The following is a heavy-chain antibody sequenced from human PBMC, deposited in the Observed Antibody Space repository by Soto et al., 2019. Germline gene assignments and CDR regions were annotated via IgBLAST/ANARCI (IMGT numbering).Heavy chain of an antibody. CDR1: GGSIRDYY. Sequence: SETLSLTCTVSGGSIRDYYWSWIRQPPGKGLEWIGYIYYTGTTTYNPSLKSRLSISEDTSKNQSSLKLSSVTSADTAVYYCARLGGYYQAFDNWGQGTLVTVSS. V-gene: IGHV4-59*08. CDR3: ARLGGYYQAFDN. CDR2: IYYTGTT. J-gene: IGHJ4*02. D-gene: IGHD3-22*01.